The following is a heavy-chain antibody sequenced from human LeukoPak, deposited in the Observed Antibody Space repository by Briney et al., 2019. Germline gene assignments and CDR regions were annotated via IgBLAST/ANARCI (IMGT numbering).Heavy chain of an antibody. V-gene: IGHV3-53*01. CDR2: IYSGGTT. D-gene: IGHD3-10*01. J-gene: IGHJ3*02. Sequence: PGGSLRLSCATSGFTVSTYYMTWVRQAPGKGLEWVSLIYSGGTTYYADSVKGRFTISRDNSKNTVFLQMNSLRGDDTAAYYCARVTRGTFDIWGHGTVVTVSS. CDR1: GFTVSTYY. CDR3: ARVTRGTFDI.